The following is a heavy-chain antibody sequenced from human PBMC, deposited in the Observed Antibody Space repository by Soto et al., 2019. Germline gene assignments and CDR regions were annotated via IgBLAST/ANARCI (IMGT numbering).Heavy chain of an antibody. CDR2: IYYSGST. Sequence: SETLSLTCTVSGGSISSGGYYWSWIRQHPGKGLEWIGYIYYSGSTYYNPSLKSRVTISVDTTKNQFSLKLSSVTAADTAVYYCARRQSATWLFDYWGRGTLVTFSS. CDR3: ARRQSATWLFDY. D-gene: IGHD3-9*01. J-gene: IGHJ4*02. V-gene: IGHV4-31*03. CDR1: GGSISSGGYY.